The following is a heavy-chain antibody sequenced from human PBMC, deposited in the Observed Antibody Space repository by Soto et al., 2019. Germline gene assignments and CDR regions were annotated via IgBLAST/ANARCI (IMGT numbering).Heavy chain of an antibody. CDR1: GGSISSGGYY. J-gene: IGHJ5*02. CDR3: ARALSTIFGVVRNWFDP. D-gene: IGHD3-3*01. V-gene: IGHV4-31*03. Sequence: SENLSLTCTFSGGSISSGGYYWSRIRQHPGKGLEWIGYIYFSGSTYYNPSLKSRVTISVDTSKNQFSLKLSSVTAADTAVYYCARALSTIFGVVRNWFDPWGQGTLVTVSS. CDR2: IYFSGST.